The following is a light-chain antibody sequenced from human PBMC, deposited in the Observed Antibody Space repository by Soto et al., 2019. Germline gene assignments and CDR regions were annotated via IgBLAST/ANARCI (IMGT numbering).Light chain of an antibody. V-gene: IGKV3-20*01. Sequence: EIVLTQSPGTLSLSPGERATLSCRATQTISSNYLAWYRQKPGQAPKLLIHGASTRATGIPDRFSGSVSGTDFTLTISRLEPEDFAVYYCQLYGSSPKTFGQGTKV. CDR3: QLYGSSPKT. J-gene: IGKJ1*01. CDR1: QTISSNY. CDR2: GAS.